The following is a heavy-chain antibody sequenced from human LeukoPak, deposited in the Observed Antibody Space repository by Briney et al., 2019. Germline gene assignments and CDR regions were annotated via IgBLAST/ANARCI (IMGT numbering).Heavy chain of an antibody. J-gene: IGHJ4*02. CDR1: GFTFSTFA. CDR3: AREGYSPRDGYNFNFDY. D-gene: IGHD5-24*01. CDR2: ISSSSSYR. V-gene: IGHV3-21*01. Sequence: GGSLRLSCAASGFTFSTFAMIWVRQPPGKGLEWVSSISSSSSYRYYADSVKGRFTISRDNAKNSLYLQMNSLRAEDTAVYYCAREGYSPRDGYNFNFDYWGQGTLVTVSS.